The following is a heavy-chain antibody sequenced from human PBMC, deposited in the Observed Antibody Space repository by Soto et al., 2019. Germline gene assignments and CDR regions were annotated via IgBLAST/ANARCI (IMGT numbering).Heavy chain of an antibody. V-gene: IGHV4-39*01. D-gene: IGHD3-22*01. CDR3: ARRLYYDSSGYEGGGMDV. CDR2: IYYSGST. J-gene: IGHJ6*02. CDR1: GGSISSSSYY. Sequence: SETLSLTCTVSGGSISSSSYYWCWIRQPPGKGLEWIGSIYYSGSTYYNPSLKSRVTISVDTSKNQFSLKLSSVTAADTAVYYCARRLYYDSSGYEGGGMDVWGQGTTVTGSS.